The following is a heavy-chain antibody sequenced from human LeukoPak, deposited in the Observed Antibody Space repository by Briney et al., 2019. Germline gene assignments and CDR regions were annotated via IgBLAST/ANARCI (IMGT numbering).Heavy chain of an antibody. Sequence: SETLSLTCTVSGGSFSSSSYYWGWIRQPPGKGLEWIGIIYYSGSTYYNPSLKSRVTISVDTSKNQFSLRLSSVTAADTAVYYCVRETTTVVTFDYWGQGTLVTVSS. V-gene: IGHV4-39*07. CDR1: GGSFSSSSYY. J-gene: IGHJ4*02. CDR2: IYYSGST. D-gene: IGHD4-23*01. CDR3: VRETTTVVTFDY.